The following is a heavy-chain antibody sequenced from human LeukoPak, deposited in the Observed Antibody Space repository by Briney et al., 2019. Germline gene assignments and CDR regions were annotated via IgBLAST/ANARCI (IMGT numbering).Heavy chain of an antibody. D-gene: IGHD6-13*01. J-gene: IGHJ4*02. Sequence: PSGTLSLTCAVSGGSISSSNWWSWVRQPPGKGLEWIGEIYHSGSTYYNPSLKSRVTISVDTSKNQFSLKLSSVTAADTAVYYCARSGYSSSWYYGFDYWGQGTLVTVSS. CDR2: IYHSGST. CDR3: ARSGYSSSWYYGFDY. V-gene: IGHV4-4*02. CDR1: GGSISSSNW.